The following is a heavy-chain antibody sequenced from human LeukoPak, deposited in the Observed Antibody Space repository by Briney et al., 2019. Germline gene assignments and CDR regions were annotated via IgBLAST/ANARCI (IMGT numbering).Heavy chain of an antibody. D-gene: IGHD3-22*01. CDR2: IIPIFGTA. CDR1: GGTFSSYA. Sequence: ASVKVSCKASGGTFSSYAISWVRQAPGQGLEWMGGIIPIFGTANYAQKFQGRATITADESTSTAYMELSSLRSGDTAVYYCARVPPGYYDSSGYYYFAFDIWGQGTMVTVSS. V-gene: IGHV1-69*13. J-gene: IGHJ3*02. CDR3: ARVPPGYYDSSGYYYFAFDI.